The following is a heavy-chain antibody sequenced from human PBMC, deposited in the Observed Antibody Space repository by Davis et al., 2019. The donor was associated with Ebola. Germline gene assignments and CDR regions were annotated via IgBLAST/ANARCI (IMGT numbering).Heavy chain of an antibody. V-gene: IGHV1-2*02. CDR2: ISPNNADT. J-gene: IGHJ3*02. D-gene: IGHD1-1*01. CDR1: GYSFTGYY. CDR3: TKGSPREVATGSGFDI. Sequence: ASVKVSCKASGYSFTGYYIHWVRQAPGQGLAWMGWISPNNADTKLAQRFQGRVTMTEDTSTDTAYMGLSSLRSEDTAVYYCTKGSPREVATGSGFDIWGQGTIVTVS.